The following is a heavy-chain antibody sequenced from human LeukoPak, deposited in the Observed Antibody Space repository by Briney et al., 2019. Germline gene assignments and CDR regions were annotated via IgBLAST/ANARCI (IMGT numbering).Heavy chain of an antibody. Sequence: SETLSLTCTVSGGSISSYYWSWIRQPAGKGLEWIGRIYTSGSTNYNPSLKSRVTMSVDTSKNQFSLKLSSVTAADTAVYYCARGLIYCSSTSCLAHYFDYWGQGTLVTVSS. D-gene: IGHD2-2*01. J-gene: IGHJ4*02. CDR1: GGSISSYY. V-gene: IGHV4-4*07. CDR2: IYTSGST. CDR3: ARGLIYCSSTSCLAHYFDY.